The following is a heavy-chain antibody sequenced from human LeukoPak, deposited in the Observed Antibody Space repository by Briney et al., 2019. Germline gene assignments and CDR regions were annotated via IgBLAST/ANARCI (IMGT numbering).Heavy chain of an antibody. CDR3: AKKTGFFLSDP. Sequence: GGSLRLSCAASGFTFSSYVMTWVRQAPGKGLEWVSSITGSGGATYYADSVEGRFTISRDNSKNTLYLQMNSLGAEDTAVYYCAKKTGFFLSDPWGQGTLVTVSS. CDR1: GFTFSSYV. D-gene: IGHD2/OR15-2a*01. V-gene: IGHV3-23*01. CDR2: ITGSGGAT. J-gene: IGHJ5*02.